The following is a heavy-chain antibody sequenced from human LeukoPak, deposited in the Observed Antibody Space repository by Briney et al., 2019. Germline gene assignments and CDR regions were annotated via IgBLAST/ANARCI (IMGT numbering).Heavy chain of an antibody. CDR3: ARHVRKRGIAVAGTPGWFDP. CDR1: GGSFSGYY. J-gene: IGHJ5*02. V-gene: IGHV4-34*01. CDR2: INHSGST. Sequence: SETLSLTCAVYGGSFSGYYWSWIRQPPGKGLEWIGEINHSGSTYYNPSLKSRVTISLDTSRNQFSLQLSSVTAADTAVYYCARHVRKRGIAVAGTPGWFDPWGQGTLVTVSS. D-gene: IGHD6-19*01.